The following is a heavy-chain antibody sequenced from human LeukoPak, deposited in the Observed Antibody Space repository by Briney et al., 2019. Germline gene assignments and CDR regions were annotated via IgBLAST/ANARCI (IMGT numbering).Heavy chain of an antibody. J-gene: IGHJ4*02. V-gene: IGHV3-30*18. D-gene: IGHD3-22*01. CDR1: GFTFSSYG. CDR3: AKGGTNYYDSSGPLD. CDR2: ISYDGSNK. Sequence: GGSLRLSCAASGFTFSSYGMHWVRQAPGKGLEWVAVISYDGSNKYYADSVKGRFTISRDNSKNTLYLQMNSLRAEDTAVYYCAKGGTNYYDSSGPLDWGQGTLVTVSS.